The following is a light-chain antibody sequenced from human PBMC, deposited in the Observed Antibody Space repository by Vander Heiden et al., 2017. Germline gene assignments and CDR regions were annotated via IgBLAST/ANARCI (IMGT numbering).Light chain of an antibody. CDR2: DDS. Sequence: SYVLTQQPSVSVAPGQTARITCGGDNIGSKSVHWYQQKSGQAPVLVVYDDSDRPSGIPERVSGFNSGNTATLNISRVEAGDEADYYCQVWDSISDHLVFGGGTKLSVL. J-gene: IGLJ2*01. CDR1: NIGSKS. V-gene: IGLV3-21*02. CDR3: QVWDSISDHLV.